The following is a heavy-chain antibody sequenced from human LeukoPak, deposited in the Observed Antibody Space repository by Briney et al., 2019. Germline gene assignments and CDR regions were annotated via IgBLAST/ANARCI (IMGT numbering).Heavy chain of an antibody. Sequence: PGGSLRLSCASSEFTFRGYAMYWVRQAPGKGLECVAVISYDGNDKYYADSVKGRFTISRDNSKNTLYLQMNSLRAEDTAVYYCARDYRIQIAPGTHTHYYYYYMDVWGKGTTVSVSS. V-gene: IGHV3-30-3*01. CDR2: ISYDGNDK. CDR1: EFTFRGYA. J-gene: IGHJ6*03. D-gene: IGHD5-18*01. CDR3: ARDYRIQIAPGTHTHYYYYYMDV.